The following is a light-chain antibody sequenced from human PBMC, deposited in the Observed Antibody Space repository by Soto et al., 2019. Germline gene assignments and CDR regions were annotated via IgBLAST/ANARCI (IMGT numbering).Light chain of an antibody. CDR3: QSYDSSLSGLGV. V-gene: IGLV1-40*01. Sequence: QSVLTQPPSVSGAPGQRVTISCTGSSSNIGAGYDVHWYQQLPGTAPKLLIYGNSTRPSGVPDRFSGSKSGTSASLVITGLQPEDEADYYCQSYDSSLSGLGVFGGGTKLTVL. CDR1: SSNIGAGYD. J-gene: IGLJ2*01. CDR2: GNS.